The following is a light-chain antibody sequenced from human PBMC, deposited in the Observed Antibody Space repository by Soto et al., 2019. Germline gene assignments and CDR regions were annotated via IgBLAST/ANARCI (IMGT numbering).Light chain of an antibody. CDR3: QQYGSSGT. J-gene: IGKJ1*01. CDR1: HFVASSY. V-gene: IGKV3-20*01. Sequence: ELVLTQSPGTLSLSPVESATLSCRASHFVASSYVAWYQQKPGQAPRLLIYGASSRATGIPDRFSGSGSGTDFTLTISRLEPEDFAVYYCQQYGSSGTFGQGTKVDIK. CDR2: GAS.